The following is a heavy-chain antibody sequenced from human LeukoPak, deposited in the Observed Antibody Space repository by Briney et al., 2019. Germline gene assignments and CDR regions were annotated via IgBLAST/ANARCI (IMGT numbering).Heavy chain of an antibody. J-gene: IGHJ4*02. CDR1: GFAFSSYE. D-gene: IGHD3-16*01. CDR2: ISSSGSTI. Sequence: GGSLRLSCAASGFAFSSYEMNWVRQAPGKGLEWVSYISSSGSTIYYADSVKGRFTISRDNAKNSLYLQMNSLRAEDTAVYYCARDLGVGGIMITFGGVLDYWGQGTLVTVSS. V-gene: IGHV3-48*03. CDR3: ARDLGVGGIMITFGGVLDY.